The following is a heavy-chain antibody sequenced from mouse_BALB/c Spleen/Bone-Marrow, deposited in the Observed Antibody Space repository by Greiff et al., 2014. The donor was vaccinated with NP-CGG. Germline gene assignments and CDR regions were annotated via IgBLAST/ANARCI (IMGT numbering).Heavy chain of an antibody. D-gene: IGHD1-1*01. CDR3: ASYYYGSSYRFAY. V-gene: IGHV14-3*02. J-gene: IGHJ3*01. CDR1: GFNIKDTY. CDR2: IDPANGNT. Sequence: EVQLQESGAELVKPGASVKLSCTASGFNIKDTYMHWVKQRPEQGLEWIGRIDPANGNTKYGPKFQGKATITADTSSNTAYLQLSSLTSEDTAVYYCASYYYGSSYRFAYWGQGTLVTVSA.